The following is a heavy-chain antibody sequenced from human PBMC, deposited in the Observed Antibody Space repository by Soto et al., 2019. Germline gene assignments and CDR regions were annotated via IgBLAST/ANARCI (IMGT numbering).Heavy chain of an antibody. CDR3: AKDQKSAWVVYAIRGGFDY. CDR2: ISYDGSNK. Sequence: QAQLVESGGGVVQPGRSLRLSCAASGFTFSSYGMHWVRQAPGKGLEWVAVISYDGSNKYYADSVKGRFTISRDNSKNTLYLQMNSLRAEDTAVYYCAKDQKSAWVVYAIRGGFDYWGQGTLVTVSS. V-gene: IGHV3-30*18. D-gene: IGHD2-8*02. CDR1: GFTFSSYG. J-gene: IGHJ4*02.